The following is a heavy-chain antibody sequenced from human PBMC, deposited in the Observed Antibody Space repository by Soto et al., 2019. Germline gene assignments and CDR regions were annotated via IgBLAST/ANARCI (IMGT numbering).Heavy chain of an antibody. CDR2: IYYSGST. CDR1: GGSISSGGYY. J-gene: IGHJ6*02. V-gene: IGHV4-31*03. CDR3: ARDDPDYYYGMDV. Sequence: QVQLQESGPGLVKPSQTLSLTCTVSGGSISSGGYYWSWIRQHPGKGLEWIGYIYYSGSTYYNPSLKSRVTISVDTSKNQFSLKLSSVTAADKAVYYCARDDPDYYYGMDVWGQGTTVTVSS.